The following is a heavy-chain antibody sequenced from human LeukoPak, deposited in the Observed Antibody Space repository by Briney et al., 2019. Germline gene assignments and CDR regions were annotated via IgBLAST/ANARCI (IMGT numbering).Heavy chain of an antibody. CDR1: GFTFSSYA. V-gene: IGHV3-73*01. CDR2: IRSKANSYAT. Sequence: GGSLRLSCAASGFTFSSYAMSWVRQAPGKGLEWVGRIRSKANSYATAYAASVKGRFTISRDDSKNTAYLQMNSLKTEDTAVYYCTRQRRELPEFDYWGQGTLVTVSS. CDR3: TRQRRELPEFDY. J-gene: IGHJ4*02. D-gene: IGHD1-26*01.